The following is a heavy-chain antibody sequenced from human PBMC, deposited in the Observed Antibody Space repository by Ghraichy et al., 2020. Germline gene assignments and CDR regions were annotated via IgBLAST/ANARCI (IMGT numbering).Heavy chain of an antibody. V-gene: IGHV4-4*09. CDR2: ISTSGSP. D-gene: IGHD1-14*01. CDR1: GASISNYY. CDR3: ARHTGDDCFDS. J-gene: IGHJ4*02. Sequence: SETLSLTCTVSGASISNYYWSWIRQPPGKGLEWIGYISTSGSPNYSPSLKSRVTISLDTSKNQFSLKLTSLTAADTAVYYCARHTGDDCFDSWGQGTLVTVSS.